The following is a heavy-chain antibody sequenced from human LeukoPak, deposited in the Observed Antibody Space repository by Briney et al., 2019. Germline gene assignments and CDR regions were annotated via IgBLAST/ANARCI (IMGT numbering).Heavy chain of an antibody. CDR2: ISPNSADV. CDR3: SKDPRRLDY. J-gene: IGHJ4*02. CDR1: GFTFSDYY. Sequence: GGSLRLSCAASGFTFSDYYMTWMRQAPGKGLEWVSYISPNSADVKYADSVKGRFTISRDNGKKSLYLQMNSLRAEDTAAYYCSKDPRRLDYWGQGTLVTVSS. V-gene: IGHV3-11*06.